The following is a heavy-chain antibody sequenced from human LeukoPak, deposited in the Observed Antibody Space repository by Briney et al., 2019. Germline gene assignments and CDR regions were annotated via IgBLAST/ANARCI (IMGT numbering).Heavy chain of an antibody. J-gene: IGHJ4*02. CDR3: ARQGAFNY. CDR1: GGSISSGSYY. D-gene: IGHD3-16*01. V-gene: IGHV4-61*02. Sequence: SQTLSLTCTVSGGSISSGSYYWSWIRQPAGKGLEWIGRIHTSGSTDYNPSLRSRVTISIDTSKNQFSLKLTSVTAADTAVYYCARQGAFNYWGQGTLVTVSS. CDR2: IHTSGST.